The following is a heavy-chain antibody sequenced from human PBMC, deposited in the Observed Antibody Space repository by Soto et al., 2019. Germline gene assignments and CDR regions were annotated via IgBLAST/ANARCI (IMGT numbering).Heavy chain of an antibody. CDR1: GFTFSSYW. Sequence: LRLSCAASGFTFSSYWMHWVRQAPGKGLVWVSRINSDGSSTSYADSVKGRFTISRDNAKNTLYLQMNSLRAEDTAVYYCARDLGYCSSTNCYLLSYYYYYGMDVWGQGTTVTVSS. D-gene: IGHD2-2*01. V-gene: IGHV3-74*01. CDR2: INSDGSST. J-gene: IGHJ6*02. CDR3: ARDLGYCSSTNCYLLSYYYYYGMDV.